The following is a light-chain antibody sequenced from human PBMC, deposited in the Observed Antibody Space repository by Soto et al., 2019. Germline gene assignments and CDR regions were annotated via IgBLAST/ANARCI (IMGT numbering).Light chain of an antibody. CDR2: GAS. CDR3: QQYNDWPPYT. Sequence: EVVMTQSPATLSVSPGERATLSCRASQTVSNNLAWYQQKPGQAPRLLIYGASTRATGIPARFSGSGSGTEFTLTISSLQSEDFAIYYCQQYNDWPPYTFGQGTKLEIK. CDR1: QTVSNN. J-gene: IGKJ2*01. V-gene: IGKV3-15*01.